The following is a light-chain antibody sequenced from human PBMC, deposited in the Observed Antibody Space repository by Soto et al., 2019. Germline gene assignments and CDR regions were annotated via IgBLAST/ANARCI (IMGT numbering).Light chain of an antibody. CDR3: LQXHNYPRT. Sequence: AIQMTQSPXXLXAXXXXRVXXTCRASXXIKXELGWYQQKPGKAPNVLIYAASTLLSGVPSRFSGAGSGTDFTLTISSLQPEXFATYYXLQXHNYPRTFGQGTRVEIK. CDR1: XXIKXE. CDR2: AAS. J-gene: IGKJ1*01. V-gene: IGKV1-6*01.